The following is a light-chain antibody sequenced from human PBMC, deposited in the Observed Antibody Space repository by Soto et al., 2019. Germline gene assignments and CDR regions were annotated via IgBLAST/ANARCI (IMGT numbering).Light chain of an antibody. V-gene: IGLV2-14*01. CDR2: DVS. J-gene: IGLJ1*01. CDR1: SSDDGGYNY. Sequence: SALTQPASVSGSPGQSITISCTGTSSDDGGYNYVSWYQQHPGKAPKFMIYDVSNRPSGVSNRFSGSKSGNTASLTISGLQAEDEADYYCSSYTTSNTRQIVFGTGTKLTVL. CDR3: SSYTTSNTRQIV.